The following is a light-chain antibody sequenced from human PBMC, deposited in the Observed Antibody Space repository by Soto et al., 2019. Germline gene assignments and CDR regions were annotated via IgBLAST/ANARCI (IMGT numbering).Light chain of an antibody. J-gene: IGLJ3*02. Sequence: QSALTQPASLSGSPGQSITISCTGTRSDVGGYSYVSWYQQHPGKAPKLMIYNVSHRPSGVSNRFSGSKSANAASLTISGLHAEDEANYYCTSYSSGSTVWVFGAGTKLTVL. CDR1: RSDVGGYSY. CDR2: NVS. CDR3: TSYSSGSTVWV. V-gene: IGLV2-14*03.